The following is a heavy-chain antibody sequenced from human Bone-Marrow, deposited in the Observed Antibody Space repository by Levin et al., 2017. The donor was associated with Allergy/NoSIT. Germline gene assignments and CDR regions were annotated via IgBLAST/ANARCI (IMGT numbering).Heavy chain of an antibody. D-gene: IGHD5-12*01. CDR2: ITWDGATT. Sequence: GESLKISCAASRSTFDGYTMHWVRQGPGKGLEWVSLITWDGATTYYADSVKGRFTISRDNSKNSLYLQMDSLRIEDTALYYCARAYSGYDWWFDPWGQGTLVTVSS. CDR3: ARAYSGYDWWFDP. CDR1: RSTFDGYT. V-gene: IGHV3-43*01. J-gene: IGHJ5*02.